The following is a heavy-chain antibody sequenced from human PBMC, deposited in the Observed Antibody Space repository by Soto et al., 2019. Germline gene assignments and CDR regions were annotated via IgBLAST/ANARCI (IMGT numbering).Heavy chain of an antibody. V-gene: IGHV3-30-3*01. CDR3: ASWHDGYYFDY. CDR2: ISYDGSNK. Sequence: GGSLRLSCAASEVTFCSYYMSGVRQAPGKGLEWVAVISYDGSNKYYADSVKGRFTISRDNSKNTLYLQMNSLRAEDTAVYYCASWHDGYYFDYWGQGTLVTVSS. D-gene: IGHD3-10*01. J-gene: IGHJ4*02. CDR1: EVTFCSYY.